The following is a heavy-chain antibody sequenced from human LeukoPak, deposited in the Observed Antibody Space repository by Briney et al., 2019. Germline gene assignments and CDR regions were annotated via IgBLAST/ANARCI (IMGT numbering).Heavy chain of an antibody. J-gene: IGHJ3*01. D-gene: IGHD2-2*01. V-gene: IGHV3-21*01. CDR1: GFTFSSYS. Sequence: GGSLRLSCAASGFTFSSYSMNWVRQAPGKGLEWVSSISSSSSYIYYADSVKGRFTISRDNAKNSLYLQMNSLRAEDTAVYYCARLGYCSSTSCYAHAFDVWGQGTMVTVSS. CDR2: ISSSSSYI. CDR3: ARLGYCSSTSCYAHAFDV.